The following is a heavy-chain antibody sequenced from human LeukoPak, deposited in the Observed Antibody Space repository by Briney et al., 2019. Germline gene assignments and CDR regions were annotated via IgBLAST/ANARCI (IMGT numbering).Heavy chain of an antibody. CDR2: IWYDGSNK. D-gene: IGHD3-16*01. J-gene: IGHJ4*02. CDR1: GFTFSSYG. CDR3: AKDNSRRGSYSDY. Sequence: GGSLRLSCAASGFTFSSYGMHWVRQAPGKGLEGVAAIWYDGSNKYYADSVKGRFTISRDNSKNTLYLQMNSLRAEDTAVYYCAKDNSRRGSYSDYWGRGTLVTVSS. V-gene: IGHV3-33*06.